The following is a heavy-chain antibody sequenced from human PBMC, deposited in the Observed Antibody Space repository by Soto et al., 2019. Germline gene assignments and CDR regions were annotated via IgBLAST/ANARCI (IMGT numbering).Heavy chain of an antibody. J-gene: IGHJ4*02. V-gene: IGHV4-59*08. CDR2: IYYSGST. Sequence: SETLSLTCIVSGGSISSYYWSWIRQPPGKGLEWIGYIYYSGSTNYNPSLKSRVTISVDTSKNQFSLKLSSVTAADTAVYYCARLETSSSCHPLPDYWGQGTLVTVSS. CDR3: ARLETSSSCHPLPDY. CDR1: GGSISSYY. D-gene: IGHD6-13*01.